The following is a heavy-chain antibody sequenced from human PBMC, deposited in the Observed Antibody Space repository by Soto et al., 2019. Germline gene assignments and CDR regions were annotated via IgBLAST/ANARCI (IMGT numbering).Heavy chain of an antibody. CDR1: GGTFSSYA. Sequence: GASVKVSCKASGGTFSSYAISWVRQAPGQGLEWMGGIIPIFGTANYAQKLQGRVTITADESTSTAYMELSSLRSEDTAVYYCARLELRYSGYEDYYYGMDVWGQGTTVTVSS. CDR2: IIPIFGTA. CDR3: ARLELRYSGYEDYYYGMDV. D-gene: IGHD5-12*01. V-gene: IGHV1-69*13. J-gene: IGHJ6*02.